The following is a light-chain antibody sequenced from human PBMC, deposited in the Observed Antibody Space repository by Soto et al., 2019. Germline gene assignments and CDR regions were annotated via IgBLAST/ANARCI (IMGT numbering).Light chain of an antibody. CDR1: SSDVGGYKY. CDR3: SSFTGSTSYV. Sequence: QSALTQPASVSGSPGQSVTISCTGTSSDVGGYKYVSWYQQHPGKVPKLMIYDVSDRPSGVSNRFSGSKSGNTASLTISGLQAEDEADYYCSSFTGSTSYVFGSGTKLTVL. CDR2: DVS. V-gene: IGLV2-14*03. J-gene: IGLJ1*01.